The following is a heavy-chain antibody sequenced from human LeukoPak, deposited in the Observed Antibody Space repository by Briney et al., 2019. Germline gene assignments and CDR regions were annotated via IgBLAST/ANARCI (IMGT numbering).Heavy chain of an antibody. CDR1: GCTFSSYA. V-gene: IGHV3-23*01. D-gene: IGHD3-10*01. CDR2: ISGSCGST. Sequence: GGSLRLSCAASGCTFSSYAMSWVRQAPGQGLERVSAISGSCGSTYYADSVKGRFTISRDNSKNTLYLQMSSLRAEDTAVYYCANARITMVRGVIENFDYWGQGTLVTVSS. CDR3: ANARITMVRGVIENFDY. J-gene: IGHJ4*02.